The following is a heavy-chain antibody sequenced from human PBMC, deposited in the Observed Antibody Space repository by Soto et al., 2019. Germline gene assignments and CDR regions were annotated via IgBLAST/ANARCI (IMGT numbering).Heavy chain of an antibody. D-gene: IGHD3-22*01. Sequence: EVQLVESGGGLVQPGGSLRLSCAASRFTFSDYSMNWVRQAPGKGLEWVSYISSRTSRVYYADSVKGRFTISRDNGKNSLFLQMNSLRDEDTAVYYCARDLGYYDSTGYFDSWGQGTLVTVSS. CDR2: ISSRTSRV. CDR1: RFTFSDYS. J-gene: IGHJ4*02. CDR3: ARDLGYYDSTGYFDS. V-gene: IGHV3-48*02.